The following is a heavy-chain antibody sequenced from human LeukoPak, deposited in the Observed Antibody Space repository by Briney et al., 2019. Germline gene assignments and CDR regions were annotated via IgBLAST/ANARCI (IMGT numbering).Heavy chain of an antibody. J-gene: IGHJ6*03. V-gene: IGHV1-69*13. CDR1: GGTFSSYA. D-gene: IGHD3-22*01. CDR2: IIPIFGTA. CDR3: ARVLDYYDSSGYSYYYYYYMDV. Sequence: GASVKVSCKASGGTFSSYATSWVRQAPGQGLEWMGGIIPIFGTANYAQKFQGRVTITADESTSTAYMKLSSLRSEDTAVYYCARVLDYYDSSGYSYYYYYYMDVWGKGTTVTVSS.